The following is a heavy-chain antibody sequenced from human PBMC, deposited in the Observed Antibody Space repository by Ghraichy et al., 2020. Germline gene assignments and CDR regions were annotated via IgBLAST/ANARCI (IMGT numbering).Heavy chain of an antibody. CDR3: ARGSMITFGGEPFDY. CDR2: IIPILGIA. V-gene: IGHV1-69*04. Sequence: SVKVSCKASGGTFSSYAISWVRQAPGQGLEWMGRIIPILGIANYAQKFQGRVTITADKSTSTAYMELSSLRSEDTAVYYCARGSMITFGGEPFDYWGQGTLVTVSS. D-gene: IGHD3-16*01. J-gene: IGHJ4*02. CDR1: GGTFSSYA.